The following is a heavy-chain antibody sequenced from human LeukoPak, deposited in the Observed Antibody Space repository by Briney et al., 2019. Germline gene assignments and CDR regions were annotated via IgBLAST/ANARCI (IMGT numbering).Heavy chain of an antibody. Sequence: ASVKLSCKVSGYTLTELSIHWVRQAPGKGLEWMGGFDPEDGETIYAQKFQGRVTMTEDTSTDTAYTELSSLRSEDTAVYYCAIPGGSSRDFDYWGQGALVTVSS. J-gene: IGHJ4*02. CDR1: GYTLTELS. V-gene: IGHV1-24*01. CDR2: FDPEDGET. D-gene: IGHD6-13*01. CDR3: AIPGGSSRDFDY.